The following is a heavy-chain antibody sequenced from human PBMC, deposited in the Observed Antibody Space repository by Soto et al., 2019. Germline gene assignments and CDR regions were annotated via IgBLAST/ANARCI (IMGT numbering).Heavy chain of an antibody. CDR3: AKYQLLNEWLYYYGMDV. V-gene: IGHV3-23*01. CDR2: ISGSGGST. Sequence: GGSLRLSCAASGFTFSSYAMSWVRQAPGKWLEWVSAISGSGGSTYYADSVKGRFTISRDNSKNTLYLQMNSLRAEDTAVYYCAKYQLLNEWLYYYGMDVWGQGTTVTVSS. J-gene: IGHJ6*02. D-gene: IGHD2-2*01. CDR1: GFTFSSYA.